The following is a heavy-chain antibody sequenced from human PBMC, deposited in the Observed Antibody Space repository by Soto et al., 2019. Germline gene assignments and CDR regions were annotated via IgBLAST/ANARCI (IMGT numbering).Heavy chain of an antibody. Sequence: LSLTCAVSGGSFSGYYWSWIRQPPGKGLEWIGEINQSGSTNYNPSLKSRVTISVDTSKNQFSLKLSSVTAADTAVYYCARTYSSSWSPFDYWGQGTLVTVSS. CDR2: INQSGST. V-gene: IGHV4-34*01. CDR1: GGSFSGYY. J-gene: IGHJ4*02. D-gene: IGHD6-13*01. CDR3: ARTYSSSWSPFDY.